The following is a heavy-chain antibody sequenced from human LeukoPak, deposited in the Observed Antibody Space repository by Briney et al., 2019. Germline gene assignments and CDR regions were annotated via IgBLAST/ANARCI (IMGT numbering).Heavy chain of an antibody. Sequence: ASVKVSCKASGYTFTGYYMHWVRQAPGQGLERMGWINPNSGGTNYPQKFQGRVTMTRDTSISTAYMELSRLRSDDTAVYYCASSSSWYSAFDFWGQGTMVTVSS. D-gene: IGHD6-13*01. CDR3: ASSSSWYSAFDF. J-gene: IGHJ3*01. CDR1: GYTFTGYY. CDR2: INPNSGGT. V-gene: IGHV1-2*02.